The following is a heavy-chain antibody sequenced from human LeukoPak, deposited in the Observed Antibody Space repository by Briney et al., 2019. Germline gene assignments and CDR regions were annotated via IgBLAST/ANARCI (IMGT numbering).Heavy chain of an antibody. Sequence: GGSLRLSCAASGFTFSSYWMHWVRQAPGKGLVWVSRINSDGSSTSYADSVKGRFTISRDNAKNTLYLQMNSLRAEDTAVYYCASDNGYYYYGMDVWGEGTTVTGSS. CDR2: INSDGSST. CDR3: ASDNGYYYYGMDV. J-gene: IGHJ6*04. CDR1: GFTFSSYW. V-gene: IGHV3-74*01.